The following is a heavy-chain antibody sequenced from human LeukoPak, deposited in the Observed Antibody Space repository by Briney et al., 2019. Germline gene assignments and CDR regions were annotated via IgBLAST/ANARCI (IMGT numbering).Heavy chain of an antibody. V-gene: IGHV1-46*01. Sequence: ASVTVSCKASGYTFTSYYMHWLRQAPGQGLEWMGIINPSGGSTSYAQKFQGRVTMTRDTSKSTVYMELSSLTSEDTAVYYCAREVYAIVNWFDPWGQGTLVTVSS. CDR3: AREVYAIVNWFDP. D-gene: IGHD2-8*01. CDR2: INPSGGST. CDR1: GYTFTSYY. J-gene: IGHJ5*02.